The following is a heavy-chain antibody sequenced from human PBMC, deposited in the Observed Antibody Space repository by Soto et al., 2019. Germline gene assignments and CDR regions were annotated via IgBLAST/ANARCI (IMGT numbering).Heavy chain of an antibody. CDR3: AKPHSSSWYGADY. CDR1: GFTFSSYA. J-gene: IGHJ4*02. D-gene: IGHD6-13*01. CDR2: ISGSGGST. Sequence: EVQLLESGGGLVQPGGSLRLSCAASGFTFSSYAMSWVRQAPGKGLEWVSAISGSGGSTYYADSVKGRFTISRDNSKNTLDLQMNSLRAEDTAVYYCAKPHSSSWYGADYWGQGTLVTVSS. V-gene: IGHV3-23*01.